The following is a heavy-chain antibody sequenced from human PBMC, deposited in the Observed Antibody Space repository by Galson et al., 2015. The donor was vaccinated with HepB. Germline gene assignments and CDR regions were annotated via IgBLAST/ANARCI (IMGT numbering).Heavy chain of an antibody. Sequence: SLRLSCAASGFTFSSYSMNWVRQAPGKGLEWVSPISSSSSYIYYADSVKGRFTISRDNAKNSLYLQMNSLRAEDTAVYYCARSKRSTGCFDYWGQGTLVTVSS. CDR1: GFTFSSYS. V-gene: IGHV3-21*01. CDR3: ARSKRSTGCFDY. D-gene: IGHD6-19*01. CDR2: ISSSSSYI. J-gene: IGHJ4*02.